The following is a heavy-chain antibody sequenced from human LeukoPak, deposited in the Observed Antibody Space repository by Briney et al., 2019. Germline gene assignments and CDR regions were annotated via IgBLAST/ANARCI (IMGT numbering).Heavy chain of an antibody. CDR2: ISHSGTP. CDR3: ARAGDIAMAYPSYFDY. D-gene: IGHD5-24*01. CDR1: GGSISSYY. V-gene: IGHV4-38-2*02. Sequence: SETLSLTCTVSGGSISSYYWGWIRQSPGKGLEWIGSISHSGTPYYNPSLRSRVTISADTSNNQFSLNLSSVTAADTAVYYCARAGDIAMAYPSYFDYWGQGTLVTVSS. J-gene: IGHJ4*02.